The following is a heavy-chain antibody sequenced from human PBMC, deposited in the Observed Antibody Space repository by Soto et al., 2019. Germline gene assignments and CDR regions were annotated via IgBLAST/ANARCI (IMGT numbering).Heavy chain of an antibody. CDR3: SKDLGYGAVYYFDL. J-gene: IGHJ4*02. CDR1: GFTFSSYA. Sequence: PGGSLRLSCAASGFTFSSYAMHWVRQAPGKGLEWVAVISYDGSNKYYADSVKGRFTISRDNSKNTLYLQMNSLRAEDTAVYYCSKDLGYGAVYYFDLCGPRTLVTGSS. CDR2: ISYDGSNK. V-gene: IGHV3-30-3*01. D-gene: IGHD4-17*01.